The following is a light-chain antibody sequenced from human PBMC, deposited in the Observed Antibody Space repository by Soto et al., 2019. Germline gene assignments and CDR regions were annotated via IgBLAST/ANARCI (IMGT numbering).Light chain of an antibody. V-gene: IGLV2-8*01. J-gene: IGLJ3*02. Sequence: QSALTQPPSASGSPGQSVTISCTGTNSDVGAYNYVSWYQQHPGKAPKLMIYEVTKRPSGVPDRFSGSKSGNTASLTVSGLQAEDEADYYCSSYAGSSKVVFGGGTKLTV. CDR3: SSYAGSSKVV. CDR1: NSDVGAYNY. CDR2: EVT.